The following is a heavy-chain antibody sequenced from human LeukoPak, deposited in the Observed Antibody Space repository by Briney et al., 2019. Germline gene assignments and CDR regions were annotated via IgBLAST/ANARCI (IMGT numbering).Heavy chain of an antibody. CDR3: ARITAYGEDWYFDL. CDR2: IDWDDDK. Sequence: ESGPTLLNPTQTLTLTCTFSGFSLSTSGMCVSWIRQPPGKALEWLARIDWDDDKYYSTSLKTRLTISKDTSKNQVVLTMTNMDPVDTATYYCARITAYGEDWYFDLWGRGTLVTVSS. V-gene: IGHV2-70*11. CDR1: GFSLSTSGMC. J-gene: IGHJ2*01. D-gene: IGHD4-17*01.